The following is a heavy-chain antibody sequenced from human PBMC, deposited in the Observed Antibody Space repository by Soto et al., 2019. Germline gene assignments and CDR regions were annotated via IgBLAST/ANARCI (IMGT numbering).Heavy chain of an antibody. CDR2: ISYDGSNT. J-gene: IGHJ4*02. CDR3: AKEWGLSRSYYISSSYYFDY. V-gene: IGHV3-30*18. CDR1: GFTFSSYG. Sequence: QVQLVESGGGVVQPGRSLRLSCVASGFTFSSYGMHWVRQAPGKGLEWVAMISYDGSNTYYADSVKGRFTISRDNSKTTMYLQMTSLRAEDTSVYYCAKEWGLSRSYYISSSYYFDYWGQGTLVTVSS. D-gene: IGHD1-26*01.